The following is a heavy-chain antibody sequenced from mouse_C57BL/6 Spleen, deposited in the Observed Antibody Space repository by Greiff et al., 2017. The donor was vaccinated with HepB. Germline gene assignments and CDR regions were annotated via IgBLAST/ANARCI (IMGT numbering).Heavy chain of an antibody. Sequence: DVQLQESGEGLVKPGGSLKLSCAASGFTFSSYAMSWVRQTPEKRLEWVAYISSGGDYIYYADTVKGRYTISRDNARNTLYLQMSSLKSEDTAMYYCTNYYGSSYGYFDVWGTGTTVTVSS. CDR1: GFTFSSYA. D-gene: IGHD1-1*01. V-gene: IGHV5-9-1*02. CDR3: TNYYGSSYGYFDV. J-gene: IGHJ1*03. CDR2: ISSGGDYI.